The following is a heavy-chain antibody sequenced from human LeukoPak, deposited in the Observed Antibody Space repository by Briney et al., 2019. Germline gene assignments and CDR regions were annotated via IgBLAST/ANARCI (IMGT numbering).Heavy chain of an antibody. D-gene: IGHD2-21*01. J-gene: IGHJ4*02. CDR2: ISYDGYDK. CDR3: ARDFFPVVDSTWYEIGY. V-gene: IGHV3-30-3*01. CDR1: GFTFNDYA. Sequence: GGSLRLSCAASGFTFNDYAMYWVRQAPGKGLEWVTLISYDGYDKSYADSVRGRFTISRDNSRNTLYLQMDSLTSEDTAVYYCARDFFPVVDSTWYEIGYWGQGTLVTVSS.